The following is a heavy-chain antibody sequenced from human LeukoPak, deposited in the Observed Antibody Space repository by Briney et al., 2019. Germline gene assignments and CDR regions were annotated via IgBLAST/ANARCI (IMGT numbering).Heavy chain of an antibody. J-gene: IGHJ5*02. CDR2: IWYDGSNK. D-gene: IGHD2-2*01. Sequence: GGSLRLSCAASGFTFSSYGMHWVRQAPGKGLEWVAVIWYDGSNKYYVDSVKGRFTISRDNSKNTLYLQMNSLRAEDTAVYYCARDHFDIVVVPAAMQGVNWFDPWGQGTLVTVSS. CDR3: ARDHFDIVVVPAAMQGVNWFDP. V-gene: IGHV3-33*01. CDR1: GFTFSSYG.